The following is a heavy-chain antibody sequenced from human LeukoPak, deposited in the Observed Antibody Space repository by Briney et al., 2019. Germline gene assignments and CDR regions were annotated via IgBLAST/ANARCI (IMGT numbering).Heavy chain of an antibody. V-gene: IGHV4-38-2*02. D-gene: IGHD6-13*01. CDR2: INHSGST. J-gene: IGHJ4*02. CDR3: ARVDKAAAGFDY. Sequence: SETLSLTCSVSGYSISSGYFWGWIRQPPGKGLEWIGEINHSGSTNYNPSLKSRVTISVDTSKNQFSLKLSSVTAADTAVYYCARVDKAAAGFDYWGQGTLVTVSS. CDR1: GYSISSGYF.